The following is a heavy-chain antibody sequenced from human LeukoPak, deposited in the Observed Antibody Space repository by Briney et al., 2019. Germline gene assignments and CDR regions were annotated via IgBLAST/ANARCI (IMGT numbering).Heavy chain of an antibody. D-gene: IGHD1-26*01. CDR3: ASYSGIYSAFEI. CDR2: IYHSGST. Sequence: SGTLSLTCAVSGGSISSSNWWSWVRQPPGKGLEWIGEIYHSGSTNYNPSFKSRVAISVDTSKNHFSLTLNAVTAADTAVYYCASYSGIYSAFEIWSQGTLVTVSS. V-gene: IGHV4-4*02. CDR1: GGSISSSNW. J-gene: IGHJ3*02.